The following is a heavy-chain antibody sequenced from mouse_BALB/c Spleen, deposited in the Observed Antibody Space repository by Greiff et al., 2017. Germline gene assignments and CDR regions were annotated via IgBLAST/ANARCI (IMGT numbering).Heavy chain of an antibody. J-gene: IGHJ3*01. CDR1: GYSFTGYW. D-gene: IGHD1-1*01. V-gene: IGHV1-59*01. Sequence: VQLQQSGPQLVRPGASVKLSCKASGYSFTGYWMHWVKQRPGQGLEWIGMIDPSDSETRLNQKFKDKATLTVDKSSSTAYMQLSSPTSEDSAVYYCASEGYGICSWFAYWGQGTLVTVSA. CDR3: ASEGYGICSWFAY. CDR2: IDPSDSET.